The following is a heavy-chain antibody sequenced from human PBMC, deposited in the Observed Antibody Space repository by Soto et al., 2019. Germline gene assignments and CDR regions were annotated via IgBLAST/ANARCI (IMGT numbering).Heavy chain of an antibody. Sequence: ASVKVSCKASGGTFSSYAISWVRQAPGQGLEWMGGIIPIFGTANYAQKFQGRVTITADESTSTAYMELSSLRSEDTAVYYCAREVHSSSGKNSYYYSGRDVWGQGTTVPVSS. D-gene: IGHD6-13*01. J-gene: IGHJ6*02. V-gene: IGHV1-69*13. CDR1: GGTFSSYA. CDR2: IIPIFGTA. CDR3: AREVHSSSGKNSYYYSGRDV.